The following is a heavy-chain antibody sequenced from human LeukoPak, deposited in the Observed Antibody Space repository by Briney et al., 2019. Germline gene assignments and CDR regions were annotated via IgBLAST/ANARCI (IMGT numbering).Heavy chain of an antibody. Sequence: PGGSLRLSCAASGFTFSSYAMSWVRQAPGKGLEWVSALNGGGGRTNYADSVKVRFTISRDNSKNTLYLQMNSLRAEDTAVYYCARGIDSIGYYPFDYWGQGTLVTVSS. V-gene: IGHV3-23*01. CDR3: ARGIDSIGYYPFDY. CDR1: GFTFSSYA. D-gene: IGHD3-22*01. CDR2: LNGGGGRT. J-gene: IGHJ4*02.